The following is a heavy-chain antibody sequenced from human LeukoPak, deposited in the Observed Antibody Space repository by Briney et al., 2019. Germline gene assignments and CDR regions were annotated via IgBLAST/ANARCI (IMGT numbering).Heavy chain of an antibody. D-gene: IGHD6-13*01. J-gene: IGHJ5*02. CDR1: GGSISSYY. Sequence: ASETLSLTCTVSGGSISSYYWSWIRQPPGKGLEWIGYIYYSGSTNYNPSLKSRVTISVDTSKNQFSLKLSSVTAADTAVYYCASARGIAAAGTNWFDPWGQGTLVTVSS. CDR3: ASARGIAAAGTNWFDP. V-gene: IGHV4-59*08. CDR2: IYYSGST.